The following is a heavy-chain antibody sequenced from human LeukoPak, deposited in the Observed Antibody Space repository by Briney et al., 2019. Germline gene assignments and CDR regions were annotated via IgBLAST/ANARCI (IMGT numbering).Heavy chain of an antibody. Sequence: SETLSLTCAVSGGSISSTTSYWGWIRQPPGRGLEWIGRIYYSGSTFYNPSLKSRVTISVDTSKNQLSLRLSSVTAADTAVYYCARHGSTDYFDYWGQGTLVTVSS. D-gene: IGHD2-2*03. CDR3: ARHGSTDYFDY. CDR1: GGSISSTTSY. V-gene: IGHV4-39*01. CDR2: IYYSGST. J-gene: IGHJ4*02.